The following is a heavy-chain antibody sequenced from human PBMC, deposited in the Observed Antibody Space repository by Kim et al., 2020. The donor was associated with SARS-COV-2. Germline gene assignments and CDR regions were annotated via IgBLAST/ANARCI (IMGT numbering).Heavy chain of an antibody. J-gene: IGHJ6*02. Sequence: ADSLKGRFTIARDNAKTTLYLQMNSLRSDDTAVYYCARAGGPYYYYGMDVWGQGTTVTVSS. V-gene: IGHV3-21*01. CDR3: ARAGGPYYYYGMDV.